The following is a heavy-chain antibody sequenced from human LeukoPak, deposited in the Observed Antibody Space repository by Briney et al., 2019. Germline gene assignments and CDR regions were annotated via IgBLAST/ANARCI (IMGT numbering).Heavy chain of an antibody. CDR3: ARVIAVAGTSWFDP. Sequence: PSETLSLTRTVSGGSISSSSYYWGWIRQPPGKGLEWIGSIYYSGSTYYNPSLKSRVTISVDTSKNQFSLKLSSVTAADTAVYYCARVIAVAGTSWFDPWGQGTLVTVSS. CDR1: GGSISSSSYY. V-gene: IGHV4-39*07. CDR2: IYYSGST. J-gene: IGHJ5*02. D-gene: IGHD6-19*01.